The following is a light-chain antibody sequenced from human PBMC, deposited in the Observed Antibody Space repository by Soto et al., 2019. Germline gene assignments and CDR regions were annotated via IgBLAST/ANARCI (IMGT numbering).Light chain of an antibody. Sequence: ETVLTQSPATLSLSPGERATLSCRASQSVHTYLAWYQQKAGQAPMLLIYDASNRATGIPARFSGSGSGTDFTLTISSLEPEDCAVYYCQQRSNWPPYTFGQGTKLEIK. CDR1: QSVHTY. CDR2: DAS. CDR3: QQRSNWPPYT. V-gene: IGKV3-11*01. J-gene: IGKJ2*01.